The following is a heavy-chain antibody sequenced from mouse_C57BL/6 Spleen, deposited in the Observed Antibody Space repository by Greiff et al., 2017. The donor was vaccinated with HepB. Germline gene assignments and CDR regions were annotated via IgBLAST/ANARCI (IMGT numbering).Heavy chain of an antibody. CDR3: ARRGYGSSFYFDY. CDR2: IYPRDGST. V-gene: IGHV1-85*01. CDR1: GYTFTSYD. Sequence: VQLQQSGPELVKPGASVKLSCKASGYTFTSYDKNWVKQRPGQGLEWIGWIYPRDGSTKYNEKFKGKATLTVDTSSSTAYMELHSLTSEDSAVYFCARRGYGSSFYFDYWGQGTTLTVSS. J-gene: IGHJ2*01. D-gene: IGHD1-1*01.